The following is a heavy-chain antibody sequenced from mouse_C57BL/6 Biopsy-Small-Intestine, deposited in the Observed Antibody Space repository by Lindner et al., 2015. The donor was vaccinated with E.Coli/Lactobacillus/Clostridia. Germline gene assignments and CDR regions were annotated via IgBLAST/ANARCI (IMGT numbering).Heavy chain of an antibody. D-gene: IGHD2-4*01. Sequence: VQLQESGAELVRPGTSVKMSCKASGYTFTNYWIGWAKQRPGQGLEWIGVINPGSGSTNYNEKFKGKATLTADKSSSTAYMQLSSLTSEDSAVYFCARWDYDYGDYWGQGTTLTVSS. CDR1: GYTFTNYW. CDR2: INPGSGST. J-gene: IGHJ2*01. CDR3: ARWDYDYGDY. V-gene: IGHV1-54*01.